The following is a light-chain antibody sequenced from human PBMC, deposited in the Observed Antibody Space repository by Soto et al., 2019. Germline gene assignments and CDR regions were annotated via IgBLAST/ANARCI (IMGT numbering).Light chain of an antibody. Sequence: EIVLTQSPGTLSLSPGERATLSCRASQSVSSSYLAWYQQKPGQAPRLLIYGASSRATGIPDWFSGSGSGTDFALTISRLEPEDFAVYYCQQYGSSPYTFGQGTKLEI. CDR3: QQYGSSPYT. J-gene: IGKJ2*01. V-gene: IGKV3-20*01. CDR2: GAS. CDR1: QSVSSSY.